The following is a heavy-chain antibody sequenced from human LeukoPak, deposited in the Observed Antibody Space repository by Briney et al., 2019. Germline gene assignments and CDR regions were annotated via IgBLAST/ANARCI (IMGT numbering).Heavy chain of an antibody. J-gene: IGHJ4*02. D-gene: IGHD1-26*01. CDR1: GFTLSSYW. CDR2: INRDGSTT. Sequence: GGSLRLSCAGSGFTLSSYWMHWVRQAPGKGLVWVSRINRDGSTTNYADSVKGRFTISRDNAKNTVYLQMNSLRAEDTAVYYCARDGGSYYYYWGQGTLVTVSS. CDR3: ARDGGSYYYY. V-gene: IGHV3-74*01.